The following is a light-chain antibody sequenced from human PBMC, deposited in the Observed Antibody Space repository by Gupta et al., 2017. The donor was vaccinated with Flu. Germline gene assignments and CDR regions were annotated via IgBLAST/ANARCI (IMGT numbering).Light chain of an antibody. CDR3: QQRSNWPSYT. CDR2: DAS. J-gene: IGKJ2*01. Sequence: EIVLTQSPATLSLSPGERATLSCRASQSVSSYLAWYQQKPGQAPRLLIYDASNRATGIPARFSGSGYGTDLTLTISSREPEDFAVYYCQQRSNWPSYTFGQGTKLEIK. CDR1: QSVSSY. V-gene: IGKV3-11*01.